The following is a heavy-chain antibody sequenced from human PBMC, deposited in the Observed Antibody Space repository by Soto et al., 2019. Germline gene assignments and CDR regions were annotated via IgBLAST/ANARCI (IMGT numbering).Heavy chain of an antibody. CDR2: ITAYNGNT. CDR1: GYIFTSYG. CDR3: ASGGVGATSGWSAP. D-gene: IGHD1-26*01. V-gene: IGHV1-18*01. J-gene: IGHJ5*02. Sequence: QIQLVQSGAEVRKPGASVMVSCKASGYIFTSYGMSWVRQAPGQGLEWMGWITAYNGNTNYAQKVQGRITMTTDIXMGTAYMELRSLTSDDTAVYYCASGGVGATSGWSAPWGQGTLVTVSS.